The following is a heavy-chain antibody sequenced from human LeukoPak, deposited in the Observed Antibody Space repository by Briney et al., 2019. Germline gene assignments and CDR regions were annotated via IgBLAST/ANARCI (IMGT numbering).Heavy chain of an antibody. CDR1: GGSISSYY. V-gene: IGHV4-59*01. D-gene: IGHD3-22*01. CDR2: IYYSGST. J-gene: IGHJ3*02. CDR3: AREIRLDYYDSSGYYYRDAFDI. Sequence: PSETLSLTCTVSGGSISSYYWSWIRRPPGKGLEWIGYIYYSGSTNYNPSLKSRVTISVDTSKNQFSLKLSSVTAADTAVYYCAREIRLDYYDSSGYYYRDAFDIWGQGTMVTVSS.